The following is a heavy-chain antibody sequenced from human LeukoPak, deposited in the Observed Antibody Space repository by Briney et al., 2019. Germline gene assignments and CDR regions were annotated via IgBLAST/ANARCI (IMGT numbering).Heavy chain of an antibody. CDR2: IYYSGST. Sequence: SQTLSLTCTVSGGSISSGAFWARIRQLPGKGLEWIGYIYYSGSTYYNPSLESRLTMSIATSKNHFSLKLTSVTAADTAVYYCARGRGTGTNTGALDYWGQGTLVTVSS. CDR3: ARGRGTGTNTGALDY. J-gene: IGHJ4*02. V-gene: IGHV4-31*03. CDR1: GGSISSGAF. D-gene: IGHD7-27*01.